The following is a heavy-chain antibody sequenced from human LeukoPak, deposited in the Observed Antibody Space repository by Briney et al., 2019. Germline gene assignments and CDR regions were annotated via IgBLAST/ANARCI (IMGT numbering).Heavy chain of an antibody. V-gene: IGHV3-30-3*02. D-gene: IGHD6-19*01. J-gene: IGHJ4*02. CDR2: ISYDGSNK. CDR3: AKFHVNFSSGWLRSFDY. CDR1: GFTFSSYA. Sequence: GGSLRLSCAASGFTFSSYAMHWVRQAPGKGLEWVAVISYDGSNKYYADSVKGRFTISRDNSKNTLYLQMNSLRAEDTAIYYCAKFHVNFSSGWLRSFDYWGQGTLVTVSS.